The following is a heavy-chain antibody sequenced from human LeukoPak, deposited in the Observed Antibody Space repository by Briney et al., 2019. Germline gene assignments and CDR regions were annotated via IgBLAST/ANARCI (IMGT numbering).Heavy chain of an antibody. Sequence: ASVKVSCKASGYTFTVYYMHWVRQAPGQGLEWMGRINPNSGGTNYAQKFQGRVTMTRDTSISTAYMELSRLRSDDTAVYYCAGVYCSGGSCYSALDYWGQGTLVTVSS. J-gene: IGHJ4*02. CDR1: GYTFTVYY. V-gene: IGHV1-2*06. CDR3: AGVYCSGGSCYSALDY. D-gene: IGHD2-15*01. CDR2: INPNSGGT.